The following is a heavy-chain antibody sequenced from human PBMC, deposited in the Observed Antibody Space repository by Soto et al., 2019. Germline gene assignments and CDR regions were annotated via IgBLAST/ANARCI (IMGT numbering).Heavy chain of an antibody. CDR3: AKERLGRGADY. CDR2: ISGGGGNT. J-gene: IGHJ4*02. Sequence: EVQLLESGGGLVQPGGSLRLSCAASGFTFSNYAMSWVRQTPGKGLEWVSTISGGGGNTYYPDSVKGRFTISRDNSEDTVYLQMNSLRAEDTAIYDCAKERLGRGADYWGQGALVTVTS. V-gene: IGHV3-23*01. CDR1: GFTFSNYA.